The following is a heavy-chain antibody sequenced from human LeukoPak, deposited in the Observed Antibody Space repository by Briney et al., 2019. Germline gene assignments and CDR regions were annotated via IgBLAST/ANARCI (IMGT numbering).Heavy chain of an antibody. CDR3: TTEYDRAMATRRFDY. D-gene: IGHD5-24*01. Sequence: KPGGYLRLSCAASGFTFSNAWMTWVRQAPGKGLERVGRITSKTDGGTPDYAAPVKDRFTISRDDSKNTLYLQMNSLKTEDTAVYYCTTEYDRAMATRRFDYWGQGTLVTVSS. CDR1: GFTFSNAW. V-gene: IGHV3-15*01. CDR2: ITSKTDGGTP. J-gene: IGHJ4*02.